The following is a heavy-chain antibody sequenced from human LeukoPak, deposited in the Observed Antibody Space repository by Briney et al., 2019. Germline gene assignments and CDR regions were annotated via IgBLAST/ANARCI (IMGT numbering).Heavy chain of an antibody. CDR1: GGSISSSSYY. D-gene: IGHD1-1*01. CDR3: ARDSSGTTFDY. CDR2: IYYSGST. J-gene: IGHJ4*02. V-gene: IGHV4-39*07. Sequence: PSETLSLTCTVSGGSISSSSYYWGWIRQPPGKGLEWIGSIYYSGSTYYNPSLKSRVTISVDTSKNQFSLKLSSVTAADTAVYYCARDSSGTTFDYWGQGTLVTVSS.